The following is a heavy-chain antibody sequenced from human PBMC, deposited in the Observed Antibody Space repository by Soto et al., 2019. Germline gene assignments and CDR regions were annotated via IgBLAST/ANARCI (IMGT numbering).Heavy chain of an antibody. Sequence: GGSLRLSCAASGFTFSSYWMSWVRQAPGKGLEWVANIKQDGSEKYYVDSVKGRFTISRDNAKNSLYLQMNSLRAEDTAVYYCSRVPGGYVLRFLEWLLYYFDYWGQGTLVTVSS. J-gene: IGHJ4*02. CDR1: GFTFSSYW. V-gene: IGHV3-7*01. CDR2: IKQDGSEK. D-gene: IGHD3-3*01. CDR3: SRVPGGYVLRFLEWLLYYFDY.